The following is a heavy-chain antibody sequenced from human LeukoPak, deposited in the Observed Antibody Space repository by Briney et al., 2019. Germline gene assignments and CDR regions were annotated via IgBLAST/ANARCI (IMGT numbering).Heavy chain of an antibody. D-gene: IGHD5-12*01. CDR3: AKDPNHLGGYSGYDLVDP. V-gene: IGHV3-7*01. J-gene: IGHJ5*02. CDR1: GFTFSNYL. Sequence: GGSLRLSCAASGFTFSNYLMTWVRQAPGKGREWVAAIKADGSDKYYVDSVKGRFTLLRDNAKNSLYLQMNSLRVEDTAVYYCAKDPNHLGGYSGYDLVDPWGQGTLVTVSS. CDR2: IKADGSDK.